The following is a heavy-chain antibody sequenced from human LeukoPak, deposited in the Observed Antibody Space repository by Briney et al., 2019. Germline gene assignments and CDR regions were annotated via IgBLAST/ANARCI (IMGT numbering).Heavy chain of an antibody. CDR3: ARKRSYYDSSGLHWYFDL. CDR1: GGSISSYY. J-gene: IGHJ2*01. Sequence: SETLSLTCTVSGGSISSYYWSWIRQPAGKGLEWIGRIYTSGSTNYNPSLKSRVTMSVDTSKNQFSLKLSSVTAADTAVYYCARKRSYYDSSGLHWYFDLWGRGTLVTVSS. V-gene: IGHV4-4*07. CDR2: IYTSGST. D-gene: IGHD3-22*01.